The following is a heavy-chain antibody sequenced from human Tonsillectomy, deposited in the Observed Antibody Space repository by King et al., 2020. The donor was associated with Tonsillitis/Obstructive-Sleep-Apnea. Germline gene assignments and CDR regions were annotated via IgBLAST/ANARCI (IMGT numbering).Heavy chain of an antibody. CDR3: ARVGAGYYDQYFDY. CDR2: MWNDGTNE. D-gene: IGHD3-9*01. V-gene: IGHV3-33*01. CDR1: GFSFSSYA. J-gene: IGHJ4*02. Sequence: VQLVESGGGVVQPGRSLRLSCAASGFSFSSYAMHWVRQAPGKGLEWVAVMWNDGTNEYYTDSVKGRFTISRDNSKNTLYLQMNSLRAEDTAVYYCARVGAGYYDQYFDYWGQGTLVTVSS.